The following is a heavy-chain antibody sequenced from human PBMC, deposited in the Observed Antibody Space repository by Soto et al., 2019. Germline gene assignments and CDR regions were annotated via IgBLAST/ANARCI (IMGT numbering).Heavy chain of an antibody. V-gene: IGHV1-18*01. CDR3: ARRSFSSGWDFDY. J-gene: IGHJ4*02. CDR1: GYTFTSYA. Sequence: ASVKVSCKASGYTFTSYAMXWVRQAPGQGLEWMGWISAYSGNTVYTQRFKGRLTMATDTSTGTAYMELRSLRSDDTAVYYCARRSFSSGWDFDYWGQGTLVTVSS. D-gene: IGHD6-19*01. CDR2: ISAYSGNT.